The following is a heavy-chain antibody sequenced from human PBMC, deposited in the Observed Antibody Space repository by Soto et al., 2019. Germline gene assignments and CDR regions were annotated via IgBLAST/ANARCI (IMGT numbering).Heavy chain of an antibody. V-gene: IGHV1-18*01. D-gene: IGHD2-15*01. CDR1: GYTFTSYG. CDR3: ARFSGGSYNTYYFYYGMDV. CDR2: ISAYNGNT. Sequence: ASVKVSCKASGYTFTSYGISWVRQAPGQGLDWMGWISAYNGNTKYAQDLQGRVTMTTDTSTSTAYMELRSLRSDDTAVYYCARFSGGSYNTYYFYYGMDVWGQGATVTVSS. J-gene: IGHJ6*02.